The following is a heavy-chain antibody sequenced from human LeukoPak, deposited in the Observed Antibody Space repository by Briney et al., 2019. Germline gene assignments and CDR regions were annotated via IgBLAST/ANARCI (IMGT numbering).Heavy chain of an antibody. CDR3: ATDRGWRTSGYYLYYFEY. D-gene: IGHD3-3*01. CDR2: IKHDGSEK. J-gene: IGHJ4*02. Sequence: GGSLRLSCAASGFTFSDYFMSWVRQAPGKGLEWVASIKHDGSEKYYVDSVRGRFTISGDNTMNSLYLQMSSLRAEDTAVYYCATDRGWRTSGYYLYYFEYWGQGTLVTYSS. CDR1: GFTFSDYF. V-gene: IGHV3-7*01.